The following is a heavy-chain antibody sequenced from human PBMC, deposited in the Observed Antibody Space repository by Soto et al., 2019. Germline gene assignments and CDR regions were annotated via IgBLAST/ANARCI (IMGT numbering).Heavy chain of an antibody. D-gene: IGHD2-2*01. CDR2: IKQDGSEK. Sequence: GGSLRLSCAASGFTFSSYWMSWVRQAPGKGLEWVANIKQDGSEKYYVDSVKGRFTISRDNAKNSLYLQMNSLRAEDTAVYYCASDIVVVPAAIGGWDAFDIWGQGTMVTVSS. J-gene: IGHJ3*02. CDR3: ASDIVVVPAAIGGWDAFDI. V-gene: IGHV3-7*01. CDR1: GFTFSSYW.